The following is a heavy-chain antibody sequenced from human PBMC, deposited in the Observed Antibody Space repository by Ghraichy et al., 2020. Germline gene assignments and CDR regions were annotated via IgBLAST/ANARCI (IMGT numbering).Heavy chain of an antibody. CDR1: GYSISSSNW. D-gene: IGHD1-26*01. J-gene: IGHJ6*02. Sequence: SETLSLTCAVSGYSISSSNWWGWIRQPPGKGLEWIGYIYYSGSTYYNPSLKSRVTMSVDTSKNQFSLKLSSVTAVDTAVYYCARSPRLELSFAPSYGMDVWGQGTTVTVSS. V-gene: IGHV4-28*01. CDR2: IYYSGST. CDR3: ARSPRLELSFAPSYGMDV.